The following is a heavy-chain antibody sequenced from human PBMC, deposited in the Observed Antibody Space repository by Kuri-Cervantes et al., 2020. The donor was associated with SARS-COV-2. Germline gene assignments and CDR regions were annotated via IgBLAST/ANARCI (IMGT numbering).Heavy chain of an antibody. D-gene: IGHD3-10*01. CDR1: GYTLTELS. V-gene: IGHV1-24*01. CDR2: FDPEDGET. Sequence: ASVKVSCKVSGYTLTELSMHWVRQAPGKGLEWMGGFDPEDGETIYAQKFQGRVAMTEDTSTDTAYMELSSLRSEDTATYYCARVDIGFDSGRYYNFVGWFDPWGQGTLVTVSS. CDR3: ARVDIGFDSGRYYNFVGWFDP. J-gene: IGHJ5*02.